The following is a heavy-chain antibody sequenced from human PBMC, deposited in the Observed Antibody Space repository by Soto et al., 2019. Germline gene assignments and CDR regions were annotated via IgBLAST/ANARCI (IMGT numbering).Heavy chain of an antibody. Sequence: QVQLQESGPGLVKPSQTLSLTCTVSGGSISTVDYWWSWIRQSPDMGLEWIGHSYDGGRTYNNPSLEIRVTMSVDTSKSQLSLTLGSVSAADTAVYYCARGPSGDKVDSWGQGTLVTVSS. J-gene: IGHJ4*02. CDR3: ARGPSGDKVDS. CDR2: SYDGGRT. V-gene: IGHV4-30-4*01. CDR1: GGSISTVDYW. D-gene: IGHD7-27*01.